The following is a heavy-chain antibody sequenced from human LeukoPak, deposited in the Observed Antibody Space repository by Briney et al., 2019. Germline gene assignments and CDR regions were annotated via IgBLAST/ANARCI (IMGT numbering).Heavy chain of an antibody. J-gene: IGHJ4*02. CDR1: GGSISSSNW. D-gene: IGHD3-10*01. CDR3: AREMFRGVIGY. Sequence: PSGTLSLTCAVSGGSISSSNWWSWVRQPPGKGLEWIGEIYHSGSTNYNPSLKSRVTMSVDKSKNQFSLKVRYVTAADTAVYYCAREMFRGVIGYWGQGTLVTVSS. V-gene: IGHV4-4*02. CDR2: IYHSGST.